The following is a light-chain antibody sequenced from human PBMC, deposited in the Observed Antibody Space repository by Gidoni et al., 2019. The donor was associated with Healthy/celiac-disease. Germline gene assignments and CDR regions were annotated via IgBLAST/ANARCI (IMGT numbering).Light chain of an antibody. CDR2: GAS. Sequence: EIVLTQSPGTLSLSPGERATLSCRASQSVSSSYLAWYQQKPGQAPRLLIYGASSRATGIPDRFSGRGSGTDFTLTISRMEPEDFAVYYWQQYGSSLCSFGQGTKLEIK. V-gene: IGKV3-20*01. J-gene: IGKJ2*04. CDR1: QSVSSSY. CDR3: QQYGSSLCS.